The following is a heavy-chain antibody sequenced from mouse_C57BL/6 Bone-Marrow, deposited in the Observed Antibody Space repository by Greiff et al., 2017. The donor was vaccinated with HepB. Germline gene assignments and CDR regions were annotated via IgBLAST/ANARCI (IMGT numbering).Heavy chain of an antibody. CDR2: ISNGGGST. J-gene: IGHJ1*03. Sequence: DVKLVESGGGLVQPGGSLKLSCAASGFTFSDYYMYWVRQTPEKRLEWVAYISNGGGSTYYPDTVKGRFTISRDNAKNTLYLQMSRLKSEDTAMYYCARPTTVYWYFDVWGTGTTVTVSS. D-gene: IGHD1-1*01. V-gene: IGHV5-12*01. CDR3: ARPTTVYWYFDV. CDR1: GFTFSDYY.